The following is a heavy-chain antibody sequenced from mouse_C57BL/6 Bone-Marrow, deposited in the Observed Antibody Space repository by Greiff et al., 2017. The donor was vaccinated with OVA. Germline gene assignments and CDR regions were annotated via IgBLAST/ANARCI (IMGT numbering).Heavy chain of an antibody. J-gene: IGHJ4*01. CDR2: IYPRDGSP. CDR1: GYTFTSYD. D-gene: IGHD1-1*01. V-gene: IGHV1-85*01. CDR3: ASPFYYGSSRYYAMDY. Sequence: VQLQQSGPELVKPGASVKLSCKASGYTFTSYDINWVKHRPGQGLEWIGWIYPRDGSPKYHEKFKGTAPLTVDTSSSTAYMELHSLTSEDSAVYFCASPFYYGSSRYYAMDYWGQGTSVTVSS.